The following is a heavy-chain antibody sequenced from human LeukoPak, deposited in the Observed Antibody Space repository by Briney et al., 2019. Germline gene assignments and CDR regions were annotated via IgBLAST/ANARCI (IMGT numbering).Heavy chain of an antibody. CDR2: INNNGGNT. V-gene: IGHV3-64D*06. CDR1: RFTVRTYA. D-gene: IGHD6-19*01. Sequence: HPGGSLRLSCSASRFTVRTYAIHWVRQAPGKGLEYVSGINNNGGNTNSVDSVKGRFTISRDNSKNTLYLQMSSLRAEDTAVYYCVKDGGDSGWYYHFDYWGQGTLVTVSS. J-gene: IGHJ4*02. CDR3: VKDGGDSGWYYHFDY.